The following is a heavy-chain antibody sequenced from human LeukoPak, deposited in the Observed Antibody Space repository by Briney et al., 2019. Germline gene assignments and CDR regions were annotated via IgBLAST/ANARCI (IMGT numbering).Heavy chain of an antibody. Sequence: PGRSLRLSCAASGFTFRSFAMHWVRQAPGKGLEWVAAIWYDGSNKYYADSVKGRFTISRDNPKNTLFLQMNSLRAEDTAVYYCAKHDYGDFTPSPFPIWGQGTLVTVSS. V-gene: IGHV3-33*06. CDR3: AKHDYGDFTPSPFPI. CDR1: GFTFRSFA. CDR2: IWYDGSNK. D-gene: IGHD4-17*01. J-gene: IGHJ4*02.